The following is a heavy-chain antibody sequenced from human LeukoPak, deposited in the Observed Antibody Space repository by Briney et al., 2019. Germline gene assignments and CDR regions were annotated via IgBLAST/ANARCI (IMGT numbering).Heavy chain of an antibody. CDR2: ISSSSSYI. D-gene: IGHD3-22*01. Sequence: SGGSLRLSCAASGFTFSSYSMNWVRQAPGKGLEWVSSISSSSSYIYYADSVKGRFTISRDNAKNSLYLQMNSLRAEDTAVYYCARDDSSGYYYQAFDYWGQGTVVTVSS. V-gene: IGHV3-21*01. J-gene: IGHJ4*02. CDR1: GFTFSSYS. CDR3: ARDDSSGYYYQAFDY.